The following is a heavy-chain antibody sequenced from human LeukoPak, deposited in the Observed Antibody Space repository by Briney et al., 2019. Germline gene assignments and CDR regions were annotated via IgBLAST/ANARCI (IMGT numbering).Heavy chain of an antibody. V-gene: IGHV3-11*04. D-gene: IGHD6-19*01. CDR1: GFTFGDYY. Sequence: GGSLRLSCAASGFTFGDYYMTWIRQAPGKGLEWLSFISSRGDSLYYADSVKGRFTISRDNAKSSLYLQMNSLRAEDTAVYYCERISVAGTPLDAFDIWGQGTTVTVSS. CDR3: ERISVAGTPLDAFDI. J-gene: IGHJ3*02. CDR2: ISSRGDSL.